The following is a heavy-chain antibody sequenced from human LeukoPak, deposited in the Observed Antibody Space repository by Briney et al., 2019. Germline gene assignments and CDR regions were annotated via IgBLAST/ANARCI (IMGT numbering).Heavy chain of an antibody. CDR2: ISYDGSNK. V-gene: IGHV3-30*18. CDR3: AKDGKVRAGSGSWKVINKHWFDP. J-gene: IGHJ5*02. D-gene: IGHD3-10*01. Sequence: PGRSLRLSCAASGFTFSSYGMHWVRQAPGKGLEWVAVISYDGSNKYYADSVKGRFTISRDNSKNTLYLQMNSLRAEDTAVYYCAKDGKVRAGSGSWKVINKHWFDPWGQGTLVTVSS. CDR1: GFTFSSYG.